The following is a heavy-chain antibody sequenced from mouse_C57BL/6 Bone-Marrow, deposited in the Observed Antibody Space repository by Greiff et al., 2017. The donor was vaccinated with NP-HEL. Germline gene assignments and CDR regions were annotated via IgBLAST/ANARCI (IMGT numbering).Heavy chain of an antibody. CDR3: TYYYGSTSHY. CDR1: GYSFTDYN. CDR2: INPNYGTT. D-gene: IGHD1-1*01. V-gene: IGHV1-39*01. J-gene: IGHJ2*01. Sequence: VQLKESGPELVKPGASVKISCKASGYSFTDYNMNWVKQSNGKSLEWIGVINPNYGTTSYNQKFKGKATLTVDQSSSTAYMQLNSLTSEDSAVYYWTYYYGSTSHYWGQGTTLTVSS.